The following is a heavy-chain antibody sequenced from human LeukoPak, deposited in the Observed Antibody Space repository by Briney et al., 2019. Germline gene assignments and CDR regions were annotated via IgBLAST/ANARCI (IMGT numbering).Heavy chain of an antibody. J-gene: IGHJ4*02. V-gene: IGHV3-15*01. D-gene: IGHD1-7*01. Sequence: PGGSLRLSCAASGFTFSNAWMSWVRQAPGKGLEWVGHIKSKTDGGTTDYAAPVKGRFTISRDDSKNTLYLQMKSLKTEDTAVYYCTTDNWNYGGLDYWGQGTLVTVSS. CDR2: IKSKTDGGTT. CDR1: GFTFSNAW. CDR3: TTDNWNYGGLDY.